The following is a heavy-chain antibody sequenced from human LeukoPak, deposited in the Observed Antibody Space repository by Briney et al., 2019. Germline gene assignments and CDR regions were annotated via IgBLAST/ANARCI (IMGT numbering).Heavy chain of an antibody. CDR2: ISSSSSTI. J-gene: IGHJ3*02. V-gene: IGHV3-48*01. Sequence: GGSLRLSCAASGFTFSSYSMNWVRQAPGKGLEWVSYISSSSSTIYYADSVKGRFTISRDNAKNSLYLQMNSLRAEDTAVYYCARDPRIAVAGLEGDAFDIWGQGTMVTVSS. CDR1: GFTFSSYS. D-gene: IGHD6-19*01. CDR3: ARDPRIAVAGLEGDAFDI.